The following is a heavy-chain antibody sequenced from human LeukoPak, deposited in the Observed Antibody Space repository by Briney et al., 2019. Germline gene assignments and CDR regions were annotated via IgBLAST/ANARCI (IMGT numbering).Heavy chain of an antibody. CDR3: ARLGNNWNLRFEY. CDR1: GGSIKDSNYY. J-gene: IGHJ4*02. CDR2: IYYTGRT. Sequence: SETLSLTRTVSGGSIKDSNYYWAWFRQSPGKGLEWIGSIYYTGRTYSNPSLRSRLTISVHTSMSHFSLTLTSVTASDTAVYYCARLGNNWNLRFEYWGQGALVTVSS. D-gene: IGHD1-1*01. V-gene: IGHV4-39*02.